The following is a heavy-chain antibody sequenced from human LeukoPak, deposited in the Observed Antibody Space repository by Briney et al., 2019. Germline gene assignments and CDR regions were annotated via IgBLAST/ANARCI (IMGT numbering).Heavy chain of an antibody. Sequence: GGSLRLSCAASGFTFSSYSMNWVRQAPGKGLERVSYISSSSSTIYYADSVKGRFTISRDNAKNSLYLQMNSLRAEDTAVYYCARDGYCSSTSCYSPLDYWGQGTLVTVSS. CDR2: ISSSSSTI. CDR3: ARDGYCSSTSCYSPLDY. CDR1: GFTFSSYS. V-gene: IGHV3-48*04. D-gene: IGHD2-2*03. J-gene: IGHJ4*02.